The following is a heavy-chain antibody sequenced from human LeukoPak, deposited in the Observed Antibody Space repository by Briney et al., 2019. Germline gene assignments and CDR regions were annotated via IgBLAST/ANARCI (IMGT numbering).Heavy chain of an antibody. D-gene: IGHD1-26*01. J-gene: IGHJ4*02. V-gene: IGHV3-30*18. CDR1: GFTFSSSG. CDR3: AKRGGSYFDY. CDR2: IPNDGSNK. Sequence: GGSLRLSCAASGFTFSSSGMHWVRQAPGKGLEWLAVIPNDGSNKYYADSVKGRFTISRDNPKNTLYLEMNSLRAEDTAVYYCAKRGGSYFDYWGQGTLVTVSS.